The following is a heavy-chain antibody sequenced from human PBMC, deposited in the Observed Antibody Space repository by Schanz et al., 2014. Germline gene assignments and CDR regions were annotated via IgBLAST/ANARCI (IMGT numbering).Heavy chain of an antibody. CDR3: AASSGWHPSTDY. V-gene: IGHV3-11*05. J-gene: IGHJ4*02. D-gene: IGHD6-19*01. CDR2: ISDSGTYT. CDR1: GFVFGDYY. Sequence: VQLVESGGGLVQPGGSLRLSCAASGFVFGDYYMTWIRQAPGKGLEWLSYISDSGTYTNYADSVKGRFTISRDNAKSSLYLQMNRLRVEDTAVYYCAASSGWHPSTDYWGQGTLVTVSS.